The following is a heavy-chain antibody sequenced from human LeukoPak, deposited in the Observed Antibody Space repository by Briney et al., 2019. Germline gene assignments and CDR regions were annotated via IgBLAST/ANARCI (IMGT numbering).Heavy chain of an antibody. V-gene: IGHV3-30*18. CDR1: GFTFSSYG. J-gene: IGHJ6*02. Sequence: PGRSLRLSCAASGFTFSSYGFHWVRQAPGKGLEWVAVIPYDGSNKYYADSMKGRFTISRDNSKNTLYLQMNTLRAEDTAVYYCAKEVGYGMDVWGQGTTVTVSS. CDR3: AKEVGYGMDV. D-gene: IGHD1-26*01. CDR2: IPYDGSNK.